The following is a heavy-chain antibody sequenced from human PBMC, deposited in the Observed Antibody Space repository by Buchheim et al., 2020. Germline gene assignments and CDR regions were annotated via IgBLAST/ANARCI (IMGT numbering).Heavy chain of an antibody. CDR2: ITDTGTT. V-gene: IGHV4-34*02. J-gene: IGHJ4*02. CDR3: ARGLRASRFDS. CDR1: GETLNGYY. Sequence: QVQLQQWGAGLLKPSETLSLTCAVYGETLNGYYWSWIRQAPGKGLEWIGEITDTGTTNYNPAPKSRVTISAVASTNQFSLRLTSLTAADTALYSCARGLRASRFDSWGRGT.